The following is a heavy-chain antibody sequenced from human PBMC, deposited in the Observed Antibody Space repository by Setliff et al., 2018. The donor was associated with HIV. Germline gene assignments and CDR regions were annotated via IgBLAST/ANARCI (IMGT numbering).Heavy chain of an antibody. Sequence: RASVKVSCKASGYTFTDYYIHWVRQATGQGLEWMGWMNPNSGNTGYAQDFRGRVTITRDSSASTAYMELSSLISEDMALYYCATGIAAAGGIDYWGQGTLVTVSS. CDR1: GYTFTDYY. V-gene: IGHV1-8*03. D-gene: IGHD6-13*01. J-gene: IGHJ4*02. CDR2: MNPNSGNT. CDR3: ATGIAAAGGIDY.